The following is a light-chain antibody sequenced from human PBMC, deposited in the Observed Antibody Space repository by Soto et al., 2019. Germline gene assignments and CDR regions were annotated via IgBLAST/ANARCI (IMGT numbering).Light chain of an antibody. CDR2: AAS. Sequence: AIRMTQSPSSLSASTGDRVTITCRASRGISSYLAWYQQKPGKDPKLLIYAASTLQSGVPSRIGRSRSGTDFTLTISGLQSEDFATYYCQQYYSYPRTFGGGTKVEIK. J-gene: IGKJ4*01. V-gene: IGKV1-8*01. CDR1: RGISSY. CDR3: QQYYSYPRT.